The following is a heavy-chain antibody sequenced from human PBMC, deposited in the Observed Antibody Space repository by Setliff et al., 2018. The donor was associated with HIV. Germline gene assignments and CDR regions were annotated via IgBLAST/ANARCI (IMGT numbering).Heavy chain of an antibody. J-gene: IGHJ3*02. V-gene: IGHV1-18*01. Sequence: GASVKVSCKASGYTFTSYGISWVRQAPGQGLEWMGWISAYNGNTNYAQKLQGRVTMTTDTSTSTAYMELRSLRSDDTAVYYCARVGPVLRYFDWLLQSNAFDIWGQGTMVTVSS. CDR1: GYTFTSYG. CDR2: ISAYNGNT. CDR3: ARVGPVLRYFDWLLQSNAFDI. D-gene: IGHD3-9*01.